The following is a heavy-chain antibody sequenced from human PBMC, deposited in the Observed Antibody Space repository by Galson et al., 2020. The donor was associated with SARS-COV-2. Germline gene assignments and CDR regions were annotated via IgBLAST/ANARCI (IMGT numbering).Heavy chain of an antibody. D-gene: IGHD3-22*01. Sequence: GESLKISCAASGFTFSDYYMSWIRQAPGKGLEWVSYISSSSSHTKYADSVKGRFTISRDNAKNSLYLQMNSLRADDTAVYYCASVRGLDYYDSSGYYDYWGQGTLVTVSS. V-gene: IGHV3-11*06. CDR3: ASVRGLDYYDSSGYYDY. CDR1: GFTFSDYY. CDR2: ISSSSSHT. J-gene: IGHJ4*02.